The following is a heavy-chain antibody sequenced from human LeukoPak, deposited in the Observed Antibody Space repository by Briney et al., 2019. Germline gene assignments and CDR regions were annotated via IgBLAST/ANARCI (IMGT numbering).Heavy chain of an antibody. J-gene: IGHJ4*02. D-gene: IGHD3-22*01. Sequence: GRPLRLSCAASGFTFSSYGMHWVRQAPGKGLEWVAVIWYDGSNKYYADSVKGRFTISRDNSKNTLYLQMNSLRAEDTAVYYCARSPMNRYYYDSSGYYPKYYFDYWGQGTLVTVSS. CDR1: GFTFSSYG. V-gene: IGHV3-33*01. CDR3: ARSPMNRYYYDSSGYYPKYYFDY. CDR2: IWYDGSNK.